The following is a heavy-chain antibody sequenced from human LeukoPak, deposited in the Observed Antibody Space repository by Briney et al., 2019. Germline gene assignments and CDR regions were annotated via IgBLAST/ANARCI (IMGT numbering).Heavy chain of an antibody. J-gene: IGHJ6*02. CDR3: ARDRVTVTDYPYYYYGMDV. V-gene: IGHV1-18*01. CDR2: ISAYNGNT. CDR1: GYTFTSYG. D-gene: IGHD4-17*01. Sequence: ASVKVSCKPSGYTFTSYGIIWVRQAPGQGLEWMGCISAYNGNTNYAQKLQGRVTMTTDTSTSTAYMELRSLRSDDTAVYYCARDRVTVTDYPYYYYGMDVWGQGTTVTVSS.